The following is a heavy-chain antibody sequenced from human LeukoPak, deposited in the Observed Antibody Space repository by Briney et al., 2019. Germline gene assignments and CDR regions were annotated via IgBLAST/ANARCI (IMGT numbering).Heavy chain of an antibody. V-gene: IGHV3-74*01. J-gene: IGHJ5*02. D-gene: IGHD5-12*01. CDR2: INSDGSST. Sequence: PGGSLRLSCAASGFTFSSYWMHWVRQAPGKGLVWVSRINSDGSSTNYADSVKGRLTISRDNAKNTLYLQMNSLRAEDTAVYYCARDNSGYDYWFDPWGQGTLVTVSS. CDR1: GFTFSSYW. CDR3: ARDNSGYDYWFDP.